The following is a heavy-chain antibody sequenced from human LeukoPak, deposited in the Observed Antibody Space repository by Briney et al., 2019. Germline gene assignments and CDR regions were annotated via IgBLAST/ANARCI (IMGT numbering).Heavy chain of an antibody. CDR1: GGTFGSYA. J-gene: IGHJ6*03. V-gene: IGHV1-69*13. CDR3: ARGVADYYYGSGNYYNGYMDV. Sequence: ASVKVSCKASGGTFGSYAISWVRQAPGQGLEWMGGIIPIFGTTNYAQKFQGRVTITADESTSTAYMELSSLRSEDTALYYCARGVADYYYGSGNYYNGYMDVWGKGTTVTISS. D-gene: IGHD3-10*01. CDR2: IIPIFGTT.